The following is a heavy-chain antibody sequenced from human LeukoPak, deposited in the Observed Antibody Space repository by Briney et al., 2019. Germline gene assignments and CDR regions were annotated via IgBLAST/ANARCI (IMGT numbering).Heavy chain of an antibody. CDR3: AREGAPGVLRYFDWIDY. D-gene: IGHD3-9*01. J-gene: IGHJ4*02. Sequence: GGSLRLSCAASGFTFSSYEMNWVRQAPGKGLEWVSYISSSGSTIYYADSVKGRFTISRDNAKNSLYLQMNSLRAEDTAVYYCAREGAPGVLRYFDWIDYWGQGTLVTVSS. CDR1: GFTFSSYE. V-gene: IGHV3-48*03. CDR2: ISSSGSTI.